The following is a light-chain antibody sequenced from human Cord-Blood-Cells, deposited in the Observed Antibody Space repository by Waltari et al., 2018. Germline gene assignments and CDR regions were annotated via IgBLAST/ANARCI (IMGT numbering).Light chain of an antibody. V-gene: IGKV3-15*01. CDR1: QRVSSN. CDR2: GAS. Sequence: EIVMTQSLATLSVSPGARAPLSCRARQRVSSNLDWYQQKPGQAPRLLIYGASTRATGIPARFSGSGSGTEFTLTISSLQSEDFAVYYCQQYNNWPLTFGPGTKVDIK. J-gene: IGKJ3*01. CDR3: QQYNNWPLT.